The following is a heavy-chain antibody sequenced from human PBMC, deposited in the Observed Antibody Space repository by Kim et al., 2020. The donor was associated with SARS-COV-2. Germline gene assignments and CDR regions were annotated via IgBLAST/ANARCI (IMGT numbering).Heavy chain of an antibody. Sequence: ASVKGRFTISRDNSKNTLYLQMNSLRAEDTAVYYCARLAAAAAAVAGTDYWGQGTLVTVSS. CDR3: ARLAAAAAAVAGTDY. D-gene: IGHD6-19*01. J-gene: IGHJ4*02. V-gene: IGHV3-30*07.